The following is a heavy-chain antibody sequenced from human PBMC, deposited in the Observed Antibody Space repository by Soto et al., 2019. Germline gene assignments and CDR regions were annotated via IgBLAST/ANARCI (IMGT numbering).Heavy chain of an antibody. V-gene: IGHV3-74*01. CDR1: GFTFSSYW. D-gene: IGHD6-19*01. Sequence: GGSLRLSCAASGFTFSSYWMHWVRQAPGKGLVWVSRINSDGSSTSYADSVKGRFTISRDNAKNTLYLQMNSLRAEDTAVYYCAVAVAGPTAIGYWGQGALVTVSS. CDR3: AVAVAGPTAIGY. CDR2: INSDGSST. J-gene: IGHJ4*02.